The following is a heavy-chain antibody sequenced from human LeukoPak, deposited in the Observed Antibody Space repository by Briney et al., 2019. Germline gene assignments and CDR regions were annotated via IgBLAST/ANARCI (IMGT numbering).Heavy chain of an antibody. CDR1: GYTFTSYY. CDR3: GRDFGEGPRDYYFDY. J-gene: IGHJ4*02. D-gene: IGHD3-10*01. V-gene: IGHV1-46*01. Sequence: ASVKVSCKASGYTFTSYYMHWVRQAPGQGLEWMGIINPSGGSTSYAQKFQGRVTMTRDTSTSTVYMELSRLRSEDTAVYYCGRDFGEGPRDYYFDYWGQGTLVTVSS. CDR2: INPSGGST.